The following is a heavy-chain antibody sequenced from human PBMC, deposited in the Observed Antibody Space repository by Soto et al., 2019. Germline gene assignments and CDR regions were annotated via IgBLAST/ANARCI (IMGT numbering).Heavy chain of an antibody. CDR3: AKGDQWESLLDY. D-gene: IGHD1-26*01. CDR1: GASISSGGYY. V-gene: IGHV4-31*03. Sequence: QVQLQESGPGLVKPSQTLSLTCTVSGASISSGGYYWSWIRQHPGKGLEWIGYIYYSGNTYYNPSLQSRVTISMDTSKNQFSLKLSSVTAADTAVYYCAKGDQWESLLDYWGQGTLVTVSS. J-gene: IGHJ4*02. CDR2: IYYSGNT.